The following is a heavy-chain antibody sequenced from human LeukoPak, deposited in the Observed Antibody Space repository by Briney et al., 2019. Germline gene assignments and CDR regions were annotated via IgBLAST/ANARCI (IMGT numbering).Heavy chain of an antibody. J-gene: IGHJ6*03. CDR2: FDPEDGET. V-gene: IGHV1-24*01. CDR1: VYTLTELS. CDR3: ATGGITIFGVVPPRYYYYMDV. D-gene: IGHD3-3*01. Sequence: ASVTVSCKVSVYTLTELSMHWVRQAPGKGLEGMGGFDPEDGETIYAQKFQGRVTMTEDTSTDTAYMELSSLRSEDTAVYYCATGGITIFGVVPPRYYYYMDVWGKGTTVTVSS.